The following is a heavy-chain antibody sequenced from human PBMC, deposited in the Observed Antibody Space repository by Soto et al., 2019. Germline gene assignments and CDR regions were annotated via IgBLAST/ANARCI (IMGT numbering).Heavy chain of an antibody. CDR1: GFTFSSYS. J-gene: IGHJ6*02. CDR3: ARANSGSYYFYYYGMDV. CDR2: ISSSSSYI. Sequence: GGSLRLSCAASGFTFSSYSMNWVRQAPEKELEWVSSISSSSSYIYYADSVKGRLTISRDNAKNSLYLQMNSLRAEDTAVFYCARANSGSYYFYYYGMDVWGQGTTVTVSS. D-gene: IGHD1-26*01. V-gene: IGHV3-21*01.